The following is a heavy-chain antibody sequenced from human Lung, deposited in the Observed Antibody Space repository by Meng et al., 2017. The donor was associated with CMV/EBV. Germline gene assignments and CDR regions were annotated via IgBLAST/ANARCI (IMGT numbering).Heavy chain of an antibody. J-gene: IGHJ4*02. Sequence: QLHVACPGLLKQLGPLSSTCPVVGGTISSNGYYGDWVRKPPGKVLEWIGAIYHSGSTSYNPSLQSRVTMFVDTSKNQFSLMLTSVTATDTAVYYCARRRGGSGRDCWGQGTLVTVSS. CDR1: GGTISSNGYY. CDR2: IYHSGST. CDR3: ARRRGGSGRDC. D-gene: IGHD3-10*01. V-gene: IGHV4-39*01.